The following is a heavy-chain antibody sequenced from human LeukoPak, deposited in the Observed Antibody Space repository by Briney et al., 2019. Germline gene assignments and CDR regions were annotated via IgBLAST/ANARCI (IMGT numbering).Heavy chain of an antibody. D-gene: IGHD2-21*02. Sequence: GASVKVSCKASGYIFTDYYMHWVRQAPGQGLEWMGRINPNNGGTYYSQKFQGRVTMTRDTSITTAYMELSRLRSDDTAVYYCARAPAYCGGDRYFYWGQGTLVTVSS. J-gene: IGHJ4*02. CDR1: GYIFTDYY. CDR3: ARAPAYCGGDRYFY. CDR2: INPNNGGT. V-gene: IGHV1-2*06.